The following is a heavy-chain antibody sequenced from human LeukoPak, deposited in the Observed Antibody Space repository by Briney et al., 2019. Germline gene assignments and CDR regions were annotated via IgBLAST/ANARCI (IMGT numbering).Heavy chain of an antibody. CDR3: ARSWLGYCSSTSCSLGGY. Sequence: ASVKVSCKASGYTFTGYYMHWVRQAPGQGLGWMGWINPNSGGTNYAQKFQGRVTMTRDTSISTAYMELSRLRSDDTAVYYCARSWLGYCSSTSCSLGGYWGQGTLVTVSS. CDR1: GYTFTGYY. J-gene: IGHJ4*02. CDR2: INPNSGGT. D-gene: IGHD2-2*01. V-gene: IGHV1-2*02.